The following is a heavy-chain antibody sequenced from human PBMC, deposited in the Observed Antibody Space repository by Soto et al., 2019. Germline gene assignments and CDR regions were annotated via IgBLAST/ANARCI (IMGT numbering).Heavy chain of an antibody. CDR2: INTGGVTF. V-gene: IGHV3-48*03. J-gene: IGHJ6*02. CDR1: GSTVSSCE. CDR3: TRDKGDKVAYGMDV. D-gene: IGHD3-16*01. Sequence: GGSLRLSCTPSGSTVSSCEMNWVRQAPGKGLEWVSYINTGGVTFYADSVKGRFTISRDNAQNSLLLQMNSLRAEDTAVYYCTRDKGDKVAYGMDVWGQGTTVTVSS.